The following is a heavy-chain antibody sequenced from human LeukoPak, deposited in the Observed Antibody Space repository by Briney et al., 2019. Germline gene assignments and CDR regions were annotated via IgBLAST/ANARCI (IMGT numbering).Heavy chain of an antibody. Sequence: PGGSLRLSCAASGFTFSSYAMSWVRQAPGKGLEWVSAISNNGDSTYYADSVKGRFTISRDNSKNTLYLQMNSLRAEDTAVYYCAKDRTSGYYYVMYFDYWGQGTLVTVSS. CDR3: AKDRTSGYYYVMYFDY. CDR1: GFTFSSYA. J-gene: IGHJ4*02. V-gene: IGHV3-23*01. CDR2: ISNNGDST. D-gene: IGHD3-22*01.